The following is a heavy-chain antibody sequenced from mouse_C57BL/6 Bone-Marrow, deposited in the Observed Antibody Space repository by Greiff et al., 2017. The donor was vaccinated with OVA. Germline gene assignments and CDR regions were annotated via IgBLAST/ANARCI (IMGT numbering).Heavy chain of an antibody. V-gene: IGHV5-9*01. CDR1: GFTFSSYT. CDR2: ISGGGGNT. J-gene: IGHJ4*01. D-gene: IGHD1-1*01. CDR3: ASDYGSSHRRKMDY. Sequence: EVKVVESGGGLVKPGGSLKLSCAASGFTFSSYTMSWVRQTPEKRLEWVATISGGGGNTYYPDSVKGRFTISRDNAKNTLYLQMSSLRSEDTALYYCASDYGSSHRRKMDYWGQGTSVTVSS.